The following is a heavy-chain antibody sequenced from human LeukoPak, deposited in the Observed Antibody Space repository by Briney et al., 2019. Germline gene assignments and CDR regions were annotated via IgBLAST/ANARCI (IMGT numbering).Heavy chain of an antibody. V-gene: IGHV3-30-3*01. CDR1: GFTFSSYA. Sequence: PGRSLRLSCAASGFTFSSYAMHWVRQAPGKGLEWVAVILYDGSNKYYADSVKGRFTISRDNSKNTLYLQMNSLRAEDTAVYYCARDFSRYSGIGGYWGQGTLVTVSS. D-gene: IGHD1-26*01. CDR3: ARDFSRYSGIGGY. J-gene: IGHJ4*02. CDR2: ILYDGSNK.